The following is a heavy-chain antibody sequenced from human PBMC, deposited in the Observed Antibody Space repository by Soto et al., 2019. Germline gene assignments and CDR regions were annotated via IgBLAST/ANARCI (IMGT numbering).Heavy chain of an antibody. CDR1: GGSFSGYY. D-gene: IGHD3-10*01. V-gene: IGHV4-34*01. J-gene: IGHJ6*03. CDR3: ARGGTMVRGVNGYYYYMDV. CDR2: INHSGST. Sequence: SETLSLTCAVYGGSFSGYYWSWIRQPPGKGLEWIGEINHSGSTNYNPSLKSRVTISVDTSKNQFSLKLSSVTAADTAVYYCARGGTMVRGVNGYYYYMDVWGKGTTVTVSS.